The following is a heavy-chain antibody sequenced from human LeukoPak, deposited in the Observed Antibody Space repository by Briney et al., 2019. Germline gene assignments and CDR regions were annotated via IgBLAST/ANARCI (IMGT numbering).Heavy chain of an antibody. CDR2: ISSSSSYI. CDR3: ARRYVSSWSDY. V-gene: IGHV3-21*01. Sequence: GGSLRLSCAASGFTFSSYSMNWVRQAPGKGLEWVSSISSSSSYIYCADSVKGRFTISRDNAKNSLYLQMNSLRAEDTAVYYCARRYVSSWSDYWGQGTLVTVSS. D-gene: IGHD6-13*01. J-gene: IGHJ4*02. CDR1: GFTFSSYS.